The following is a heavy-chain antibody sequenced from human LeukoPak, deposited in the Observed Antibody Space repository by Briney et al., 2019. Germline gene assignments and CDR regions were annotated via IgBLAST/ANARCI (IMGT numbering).Heavy chain of an antibody. CDR1: GDTFSIYA. D-gene: IGHD4-23*01. V-gene: IGHV1-69*13. J-gene: IGHJ4*02. CDR2: IIPIFGTA. Sequence: SVKVSCKASGDTFSIYAISWVRQAPGQGLEWMGGIIPIFGTANYAQKFQGRVTITADESTSTAYMELSSLRSEDTAVYYCARGWLAETTVVTPYNYWGQGTLVTVPS. CDR3: ARGWLAETTVVTPYNY.